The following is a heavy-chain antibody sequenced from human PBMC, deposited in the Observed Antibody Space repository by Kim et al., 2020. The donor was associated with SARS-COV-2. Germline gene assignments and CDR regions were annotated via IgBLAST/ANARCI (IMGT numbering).Heavy chain of an antibody. D-gene: IGHD6-25*01. J-gene: IGHJ6*02. Sequence: ADSVKDRFTMSRDNSKNTLYLQMRSLRPEDTAVYYCVKRASSSGWYGMDVWGQGTTVTVSS. V-gene: IGHV3-64D*09. CDR3: VKRASSSGWYGMDV.